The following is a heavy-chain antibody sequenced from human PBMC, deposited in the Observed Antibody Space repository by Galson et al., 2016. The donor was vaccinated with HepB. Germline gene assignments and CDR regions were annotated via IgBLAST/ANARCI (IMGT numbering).Heavy chain of an antibody. CDR1: GFNFSNYV. J-gene: IGHJ6*02. Sequence: SLRLSCAASGFNFSNYVIHWVRQAPGKGLEWVAIISYDGSNIHYADSVKGRFTISRDNSKNTLYLQMHSLRGEDTAVYYCARAVFRANYYCGMVVWGQGTTVTVSS. CDR2: ISYDGSNI. D-gene: IGHD3-10*01. V-gene: IGHV3-30*04. CDR3: ARAVFRANYYCGMVV.